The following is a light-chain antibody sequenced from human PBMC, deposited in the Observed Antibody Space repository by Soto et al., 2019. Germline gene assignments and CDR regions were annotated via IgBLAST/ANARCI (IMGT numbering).Light chain of an antibody. CDR2: AAS. CDR3: LQDHDASWT. J-gene: IGKJ1*01. CDR1: QSISSY. Sequence: IQMTQSASSLSASLGDRVTITCRASQSISSYLNWYQQKPGKAPTLLIYAASNLQRGVPSRFRGSRAGTEFTLTVSSLQPEDFATYYCLQDHDASWTFGQGTKVDIK. V-gene: IGKV1-6*01.